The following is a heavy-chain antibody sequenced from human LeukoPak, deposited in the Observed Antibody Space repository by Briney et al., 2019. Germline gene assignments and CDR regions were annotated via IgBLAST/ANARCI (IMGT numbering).Heavy chain of an antibody. CDR1: GGSISSYY. V-gene: IGHV4-59*01. CDR3: ARKVTHGPFDY. CDR2: IYYSGST. J-gene: IGHJ4*02. Sequence: SETLSLTCTVSGGSISSYYWRWIRQPPGKGLEWIGYIYYSGSTNYNPSLKSRVTISVDTSKNQFSLKLSSVTAADTAVYYCARKVTHGPFDYWGQGTLVTVSS. D-gene: IGHD2-21*02.